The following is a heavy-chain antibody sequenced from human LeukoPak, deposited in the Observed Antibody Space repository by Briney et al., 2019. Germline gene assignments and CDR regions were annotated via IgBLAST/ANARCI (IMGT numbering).Heavy chain of an antibody. CDR1: GFSVSSTY. CDR2: IYAGGST. V-gene: IGHV3-53*01. Sequence: GGSLRLSCAASGFSVSSTYMSWVRQAPGKWLEWVSVIYAGGSTYYADSVKGRFTISRDNSKNTLYLQMNSLRAEDTAVYYCAKGLYSGSYDGFDSWGQGALVTVSS. D-gene: IGHD1-26*01. CDR3: AKGLYSGSYDGFDS. J-gene: IGHJ4*02.